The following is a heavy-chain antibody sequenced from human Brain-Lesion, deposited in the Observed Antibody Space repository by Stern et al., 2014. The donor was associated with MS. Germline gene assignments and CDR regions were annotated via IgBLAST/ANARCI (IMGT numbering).Heavy chain of an antibody. Sequence: VQLVESGPGLVKPSQTLSLTCTVSGGSINSGDYHWTWIRQPPGKGLEWIGFIAYKPSRQRRLTISVDTSKNQFSLKLRSVTAGDTAVYYCARSTVSAEYYFDYWGQGTLVTVSS. CDR3: ARSTVSAEYYFDY. V-gene: IGHV4-30-4*01. CDR1: GGSINSGDYH. J-gene: IGHJ4*02. D-gene: IGHD4-11*01. CDR2: IAY.